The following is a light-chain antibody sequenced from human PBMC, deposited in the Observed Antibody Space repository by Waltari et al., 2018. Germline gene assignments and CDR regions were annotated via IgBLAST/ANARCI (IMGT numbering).Light chain of an antibody. CDR1: QSVSRY. V-gene: IGKV3-20*01. CDR3: QKYGSLPAT. Sequence: EIVLTQSGTLSLSPGERATLSCRASQSVSRYLAWYQHKPGQAPRLLIYDASSRATGIPDRFSGSGSGTDFSLTISRLEPEDFAVYYCQKYGSLPATFGQGTKVEIK. CDR2: DAS. J-gene: IGKJ1*01.